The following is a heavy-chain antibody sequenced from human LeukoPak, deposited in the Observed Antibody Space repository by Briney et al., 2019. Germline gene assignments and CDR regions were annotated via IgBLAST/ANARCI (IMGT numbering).Heavy chain of an antibody. V-gene: IGHV1-46*01. Sequence: EASVKVSCKASGYTFTSYYMHWVRQAPGQGLEWMGIINPSGGSTSYAQKFQGRVTMTRDTSTSTVYMELSSLRSEDTAVYYCARDRAAFCSSTSCYGSSWFDPWGQGTLVTVSS. CDR1: GYTFTSYY. CDR3: ARDRAAFCSSTSCYGSSWFDP. D-gene: IGHD2-2*01. CDR2: INPSGGST. J-gene: IGHJ5*02.